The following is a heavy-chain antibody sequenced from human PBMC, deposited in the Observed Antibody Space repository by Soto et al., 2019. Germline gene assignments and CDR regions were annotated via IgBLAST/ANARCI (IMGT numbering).Heavy chain of an antibody. V-gene: IGHV1-69*01. CDR3: ARAPSIAAAGFLFDY. Sequence: QVQLVQSGAEVKKPGSSVKVSCKASGGTFSSYAISWVRQAPGQGLEWMGGIIPILGTANYAQKFQGRVTITADESTSTAYMELSSLRSEVTAVYYCARAPSIAAAGFLFDYWGQGTLVTVSS. J-gene: IGHJ4*02. CDR1: GGTFSSYA. CDR2: IIPILGTA. D-gene: IGHD6-13*01.